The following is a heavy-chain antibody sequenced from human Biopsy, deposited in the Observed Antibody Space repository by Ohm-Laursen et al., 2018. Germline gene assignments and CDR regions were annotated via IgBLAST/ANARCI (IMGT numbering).Heavy chain of an antibody. J-gene: IGHJ4*02. D-gene: IGHD6-19*01. CDR1: GDSINNYY. V-gene: IGHV4-4*07. CDR3: ARGMRSSGWPYFDS. Sequence: GTLSLTRTVSGDSINNYYWSWIRQPAGKGLEWIGRIYTSGSPNYNLSLESRVTMSVDTSKNQFSLKLSSVTAADTAIYYCARGMRSSGWPYFDSWGQGTLVTVSS. CDR2: IYTSGSP.